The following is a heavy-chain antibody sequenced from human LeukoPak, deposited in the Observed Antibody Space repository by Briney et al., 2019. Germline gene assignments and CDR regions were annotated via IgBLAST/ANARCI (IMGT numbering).Heavy chain of an antibody. V-gene: IGHV4-39*07. CDR1: GGSISSSSYY. CDR3: ARDSGWFDP. Sequence: SETLSLTCTVSGGSISSSSYYWDWIRQPPGKGLEWIGSIYYSGSTYYNPSLKSRVTISVDTSKNQFSLKLSSVTAADTAVYYCARDSGWFDPWGQGTLVTVSS. D-gene: IGHD3-10*01. CDR2: IYYSGST. J-gene: IGHJ5*02.